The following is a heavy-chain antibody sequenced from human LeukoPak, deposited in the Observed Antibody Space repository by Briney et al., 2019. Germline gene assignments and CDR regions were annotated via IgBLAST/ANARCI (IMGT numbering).Heavy chain of an antibody. V-gene: IGHV3-30-3*01. CDR3: ARGGYNWNFGDY. Sequence: GRSLRLSCAASGFTFSTYAMHWVRQAPGKGLEWVALMSYDVSNKYYADSVKGRFSISRDNSKDTLYLQMNSLRTEDTAVYFCARGGYNWNFGDYWGQGTLVTVSS. CDR1: GFTFSTYA. CDR2: MSYDVSNK. J-gene: IGHJ4*02. D-gene: IGHD1-7*01.